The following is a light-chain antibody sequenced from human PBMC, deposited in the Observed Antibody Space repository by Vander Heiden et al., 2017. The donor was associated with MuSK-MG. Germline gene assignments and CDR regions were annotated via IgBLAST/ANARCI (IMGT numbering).Light chain of an antibody. CDR2: GSS. J-gene: IGLJ2*01. V-gene: IGLV1-40*01. CDR1: TANIGAGYD. CDR3: QSYDSSLSDVI. Sequence: QSVLTPPPSVSGAPGQRATIPCTGSTANIGAGYDVHWYQQLPGTAPKLLIFGSSNRPSGVPDRFSGSKSGTSSSLAITGLQAEDEADYYCQSYDSSLSDVIFGGGTKLTVL.